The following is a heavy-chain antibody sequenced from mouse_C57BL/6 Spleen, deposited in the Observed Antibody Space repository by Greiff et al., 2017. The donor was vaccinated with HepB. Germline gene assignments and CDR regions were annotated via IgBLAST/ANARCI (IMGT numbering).Heavy chain of an antibody. CDR2: INPNNGGT. D-gene: IGHD1-1*01. CDR1: GYTFTDYY. V-gene: IGHV1-26*01. J-gene: IGHJ4*01. Sequence: EVQLQQSGPELVKPGASVKISCKASGYTFTDYYMNWVKQSHGKSLEWIGDINPNNGGTSYNQKFKGKATLTVDKSSSTAYMELRSLTSEDSAVYYCARDVTTLVAPYYYAMDYWGQGTSVTVSS. CDR3: ARDVTTLVAPYYYAMDY.